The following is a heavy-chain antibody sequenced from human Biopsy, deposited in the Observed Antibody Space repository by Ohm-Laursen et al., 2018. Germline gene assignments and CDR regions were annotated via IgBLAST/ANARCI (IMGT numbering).Heavy chain of an antibody. CDR3: ALQSVAQMKNFDY. CDR2: ISPKSGDT. D-gene: IGHD6-19*01. CDR1: GYTFTAFS. Sequence: GASVKVSCNPSGYTFTAFSVHWLRQAPGQGLEWMGWISPKSGDTNYAHKFQGNITMTRDTSMSTAYMEMSRLRCDDTAVYYCALQSVAQMKNFDYWGQGTLVTVSS. J-gene: IGHJ4*02. V-gene: IGHV1-2*02.